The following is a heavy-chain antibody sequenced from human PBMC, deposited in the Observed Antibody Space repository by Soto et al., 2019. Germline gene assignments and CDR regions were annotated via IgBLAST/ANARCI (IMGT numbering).Heavy chain of an antibody. CDR1: GGTVSSYA. CDR3: ARDLSSDSTGFRGYDL. J-gene: IGHJ4*02. CDR2: FIPIFVSA. D-gene: IGHD3-22*01. V-gene: IGHV1-69*01. Sequence: QVHLVQSGAEVKXXXXXVKVSCKASGGTVSSYAITWVRQAPGKGLEXMGVFIPIFVSAHYAQKFQGRVTITADESTSTAYMELSGLRSEDTAIYYCARDLSSDSTGFRGYDLWGQGTLVTVSS.